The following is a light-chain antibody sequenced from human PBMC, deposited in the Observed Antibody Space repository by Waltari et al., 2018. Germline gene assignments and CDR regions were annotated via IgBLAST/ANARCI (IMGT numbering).Light chain of an antibody. V-gene: IGKV3-11*01. CDR1: QSISHSY. J-gene: IGKJ3*01. Sequence: EIVLTQSPATLSLSPGERATPSCRASQSISHSYLHWYQQRSGQAPRLLMYDAFSRATGIPARFSGSGSGTDFTLTISSLEAEDFAVYYCQQRIIWPPFTFGPGTKVDIK. CDR2: DAF. CDR3: QQRIIWPPFT.